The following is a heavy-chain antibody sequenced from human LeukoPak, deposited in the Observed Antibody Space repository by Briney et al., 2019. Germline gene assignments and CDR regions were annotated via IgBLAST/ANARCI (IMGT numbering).Heavy chain of an antibody. CDR1: GFTFSGYG. Sequence: GRSLRLSCAASGFTFSGYGMHWVRQAPGKGLEWVALISSDGSNNYYADSVQGRFTISRDISKNTLYLQMNSLRAEDTAVYYCAKAPSGSRRDAFDIWGQGTMVTVSS. CDR2: ISSDGSNN. D-gene: IGHD1-26*01. CDR3: AKAPSGSRRDAFDI. V-gene: IGHV3-30*18. J-gene: IGHJ3*02.